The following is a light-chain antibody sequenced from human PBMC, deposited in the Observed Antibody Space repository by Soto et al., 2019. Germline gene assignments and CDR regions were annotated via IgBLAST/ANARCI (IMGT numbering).Light chain of an antibody. V-gene: IGKV1-27*01. CDR2: SPS. J-gene: IGKJ5*01. CDR3: QKFNTAPLT. CDR1: QDISVY. Sequence: DIQMTQSPSSLSASVGDRVTITCRASQDISVYLAWYQQKPGKVPKLLIYSPSTLQSGVPSRFSGRGSGTDFTLTISSLQPEDVATYYCQKFNTAPLTFGQGTRLEIK.